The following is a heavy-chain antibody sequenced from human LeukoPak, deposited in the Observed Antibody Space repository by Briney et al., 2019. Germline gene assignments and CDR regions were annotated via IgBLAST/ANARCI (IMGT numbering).Heavy chain of an antibody. Sequence: GGSLRLSCAASGFTFSSYSMNWVRQAPGKGLEWVSYISSSSSTIYYADSVKGRFTISRDNAKNSLYLQMNSLRAEDTAVYYCARGSQSPIAVAGKALLDYWGQGTLVTVSS. CDR3: ARGSQSPIAVAGKALLDY. CDR2: ISSSSSTI. V-gene: IGHV3-48*04. CDR1: GFTFSSYS. J-gene: IGHJ4*02. D-gene: IGHD6-19*01.